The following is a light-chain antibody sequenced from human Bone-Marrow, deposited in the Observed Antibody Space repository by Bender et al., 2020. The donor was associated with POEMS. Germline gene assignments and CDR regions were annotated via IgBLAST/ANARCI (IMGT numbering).Light chain of an antibody. CDR3: CSYAGNTV. Sequence: QSALTQPASVSGSPGQSITISCTGAISDIGKYDLLSWYQQYPGKVPKLIIYEASKRPSGVSNRFAGYKSGNTASLTISGLQPEDEAEYYCCSYAGNTVFGSGTRVTVL. CDR1: ISDIGKYDL. V-gene: IGLV2-23*01. CDR2: EAS. J-gene: IGLJ1*01.